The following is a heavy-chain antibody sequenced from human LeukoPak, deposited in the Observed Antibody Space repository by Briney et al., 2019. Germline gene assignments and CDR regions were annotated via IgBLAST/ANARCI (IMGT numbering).Heavy chain of an antibody. CDR3: AKIQQLGYYFDY. D-gene: IGHD6-13*01. CDR1: GFTFSSYA. Sequence: PGGSLRLPCAASGFTFSSYAMSWVRQAPGKGLEWVSAISGSGGSTYYADSVKGRFTISRDNSKNTLYLQMNSLRAEDTAVYYCAKIQQLGYYFDYWGQGTLVTVSS. CDR2: ISGSGGST. J-gene: IGHJ4*02. V-gene: IGHV3-23*01.